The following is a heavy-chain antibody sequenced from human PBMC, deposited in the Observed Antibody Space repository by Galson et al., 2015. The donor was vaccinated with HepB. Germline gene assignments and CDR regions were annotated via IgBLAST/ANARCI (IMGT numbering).Heavy chain of an antibody. CDR3: TTDVASGLDFDY. Sequence: SLRLSCAASGFTFSNAWMSWVRQAPGKGLEWVGRIKSKTDGGTTDYAAPVKGRFTISRDDSKNTLYLQMNSLKTEDTAVYYCTTDVASGLDFDYWGQGTLVTVSS. J-gene: IGHJ4*02. D-gene: IGHD3-10*01. V-gene: IGHV3-15*01. CDR1: GFTFSNAW. CDR2: IKSKTDGGTT.